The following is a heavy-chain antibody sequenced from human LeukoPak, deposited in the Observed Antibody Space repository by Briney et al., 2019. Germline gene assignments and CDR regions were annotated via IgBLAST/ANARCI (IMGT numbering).Heavy chain of an antibody. CDR3: ARGSLDEPDY. V-gene: IGHV3-30-3*01. CDR2: ISYDGSNK. D-gene: IGHD1-14*01. J-gene: IGHJ4*02. CDR1: GFTFSSYA. Sequence: GGSLRLSCAASGFTFSSYAMHWVRQAPGKGLEWVAVISYDGSNKYYADSVKGRFTIPRDNSKNTLYLQMNSLRAEDTAVYYCARGSLDEPDYWGQGTLVTVSS.